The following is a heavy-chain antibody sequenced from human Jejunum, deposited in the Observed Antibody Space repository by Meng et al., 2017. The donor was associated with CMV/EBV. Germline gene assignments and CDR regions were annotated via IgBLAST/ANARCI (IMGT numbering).Heavy chain of an antibody. J-gene: IGHJ4*02. V-gene: IGHV3-7*01. Sequence: AASGFTFSNYYMTWVRQAPGKGLEWVDNIKEDGSEKYYVDSVNGRFTVSRDNAQNSLYLQMNNLRVEDTAVYYCARKRNSNWFDYWGQGTLVTVSS. CDR2: IKEDGSEK. D-gene: IGHD4-11*01. CDR1: GFTFSNYY. CDR3: ARKRNSNWFDY.